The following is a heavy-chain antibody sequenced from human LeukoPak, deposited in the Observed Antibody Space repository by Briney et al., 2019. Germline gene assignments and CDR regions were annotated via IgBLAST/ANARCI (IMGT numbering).Heavy chain of an antibody. D-gene: IGHD1-26*01. V-gene: IGHV3-7*05. CDR3: ARARGSSGSYWVDY. CDR1: GFTFSSYW. J-gene: IGHJ4*02. Sequence: GGSLRLSCAASGFTFSSYWMSWVRQAPGKGLEWVANIKQDGSEKYYVDSVKGRFTISRDNAKNSLYLQMNSLRAEDTAVYYCARARGSSGSYWVDYWGQGTLVTVSS. CDR2: IKQDGSEK.